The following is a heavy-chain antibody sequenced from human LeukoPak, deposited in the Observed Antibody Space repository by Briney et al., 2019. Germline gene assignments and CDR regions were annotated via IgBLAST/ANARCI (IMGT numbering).Heavy chain of an antibody. Sequence: GETLKISCKGSGYSFTSYWISWVRQMPGKGLEWMGIIYPGDSDTRYSPSFQGQVTISADKSISTAYLQWSSLKASDTAMYYCARAGFFGVVTRDAFDIWGQGTMVTVSS. CDR3: ARAGFFGVVTRDAFDI. V-gene: IGHV5-51*01. J-gene: IGHJ3*02. D-gene: IGHD3-3*01. CDR1: GYSFTSYW. CDR2: IYPGDSDT.